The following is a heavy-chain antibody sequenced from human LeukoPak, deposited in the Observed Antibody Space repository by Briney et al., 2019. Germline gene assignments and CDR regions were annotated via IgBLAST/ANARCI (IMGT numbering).Heavy chain of an antibody. J-gene: IGHJ4*02. CDR2: IFPGDSDT. D-gene: IGHD6-19*01. CDR3: ARVRGSGGFVIDY. V-gene: IGHV5-51*01. CDR1: GYGFTSYW. Sequence: GESLKISCKDSGYGFTSYWIGWVRQMPGKGLEWMGIIFPGDSDTRYSPSFQGQVTISADKSISTAYLQWSSLKASDTAMYYCARVRGSGGFVIDYWGQGTLVTVSS.